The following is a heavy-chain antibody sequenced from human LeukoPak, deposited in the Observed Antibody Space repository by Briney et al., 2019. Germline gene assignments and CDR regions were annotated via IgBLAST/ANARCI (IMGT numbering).Heavy chain of an antibody. CDR2: INHSGST. CDR1: GGSFSGYY. D-gene: IGHD6-19*01. V-gene: IGHV4-34*01. Sequence: SETLSLTCAVYGGSFSGYYWSWIRQPPGKGLERIGEINHSGSTNYDPSLKSRVTISVDTSKNQFSLKLSSVTAADTAVYYCARGLAPAVAAPHYYYGMDVWGQGTTVTVSS. CDR3: ARGLAPAVAAPHYYYGMDV. J-gene: IGHJ6*02.